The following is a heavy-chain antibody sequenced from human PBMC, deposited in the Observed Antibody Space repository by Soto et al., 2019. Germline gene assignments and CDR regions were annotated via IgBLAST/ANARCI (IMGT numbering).Heavy chain of an antibody. D-gene: IGHD2-15*01. Sequence: QVQLVQSGAEVKKPGSSVKVSCKASGGTFSSYTISWVRQAPGQGLEWMGRIIPILGIANYAQKFQGRVTITADKSTSTAYMELSSLRSEDTAVYYCARELVYCSGGSRSLSWGQGTLVTVSS. CDR1: GGTFSSYT. V-gene: IGHV1-69*08. CDR3: ARELVYCSGGSRSLS. CDR2: IIPILGIA. J-gene: IGHJ4*02.